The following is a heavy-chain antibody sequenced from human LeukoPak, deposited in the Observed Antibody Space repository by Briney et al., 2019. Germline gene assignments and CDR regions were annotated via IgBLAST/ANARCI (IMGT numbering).Heavy chain of an antibody. J-gene: IGHJ4*02. V-gene: IGHV1-8*03. CDR3: ARGGYYDSSGYPFDY. Sequence: ASVKVSCKASGYTFTSYDINWVRQATGHGLEWMGWMNPNSGYTGYAQKFQGRVTITRNTSISTAYMELSSLGSEDTAVDYCARGGYYDSSGYPFDYWGQGTLVTVSS. D-gene: IGHD3-22*01. CDR1: GYTFTSYD. CDR2: MNPNSGYT.